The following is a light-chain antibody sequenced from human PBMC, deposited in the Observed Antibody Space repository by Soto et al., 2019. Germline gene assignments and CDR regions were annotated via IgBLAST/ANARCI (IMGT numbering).Light chain of an antibody. CDR1: QRVSNNY. V-gene: IGKV3-20*01. CDR2: GAS. J-gene: IGKJ1*01. CDR3: QQYGSSGT. Sequence: EVLLTQSPGTLSRSPGERATLSCRASQRVSNNYLAWYQQKPGQAPSLLIYGASNRATGIPDRFSGSGSGTDFTLTISRLAPEDFAVYYCQQYGSSGTFGQGTKV.